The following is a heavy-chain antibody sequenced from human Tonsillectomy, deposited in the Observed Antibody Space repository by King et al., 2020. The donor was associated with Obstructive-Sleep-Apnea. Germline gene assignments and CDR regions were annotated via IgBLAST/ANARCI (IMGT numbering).Heavy chain of an antibody. CDR3: ARVGETIYYYYGMDV. CDR2: IYYSVRT. J-gene: IGHJ6*02. V-gene: IGHV4-4*07. Sequence: VQLQESGPGLGEPSETLSLTCTVSGGPVNRFYWSWIRQPAGGGLEWIGRIYYSVRTAYNTSLKSRVTMSVDASKNQCSLKLTSVTAADTAVYYCARVGETIYYYYGMDVWGQGTTVTVSS. D-gene: IGHD3-16*01. CDR1: GGPVNRFY.